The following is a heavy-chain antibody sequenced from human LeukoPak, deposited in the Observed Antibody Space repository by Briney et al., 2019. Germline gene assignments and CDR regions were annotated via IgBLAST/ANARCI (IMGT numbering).Heavy chain of an antibody. CDR2: ITGDGAT. Sequence: GSLRLSCAVSGFTFTNFAMLWVRQAPGKGLQWVSSITGDGATYYADSVRGRFMLSRDTSKNTLYLQMNSLTAEDTALYYCAKGAAAGLVDWFDPWGQGTLVTVSS. J-gene: IGHJ5*02. D-gene: IGHD6-25*01. CDR3: AKGAAAGLVDWFDP. CDR1: GFTFTNFA. V-gene: IGHV3-23*01.